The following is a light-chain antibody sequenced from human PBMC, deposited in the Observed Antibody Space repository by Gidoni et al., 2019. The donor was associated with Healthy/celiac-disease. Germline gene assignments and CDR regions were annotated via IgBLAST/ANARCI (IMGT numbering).Light chain of an antibody. CDR1: QSISSC. V-gene: IGKV1-5*03. CDR3: QQCNSYPWT. Sequence: DFKMTQFPSTLSASVGDRVTITCRASQSISSCLTWYQQKPGKAPKLLIYTASSFESGVPSRFSGSGSGTEFTLTISSLQPDDFATYYCQQCNSYPWTFGQGTKVEIK. CDR2: TAS. J-gene: IGKJ1*01.